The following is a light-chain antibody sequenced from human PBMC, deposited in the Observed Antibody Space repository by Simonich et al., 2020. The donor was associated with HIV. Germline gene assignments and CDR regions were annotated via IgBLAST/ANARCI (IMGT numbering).Light chain of an antibody. J-gene: IGKJ3*01. CDR3: QQYGSSPLFT. Sequence: EIVLTQSPGTLSLSPGERPTLSCRASQSVSSSYLAWYQQKPGLAPRLLLYDASSRATGIPDRFSGSGSGTDFTLTISRLEPEDFAVYYCQQYGSSPLFTFGPGTKVDIK. V-gene: IGKV3D-20*01. CDR2: DAS. CDR1: QSVSSSY.